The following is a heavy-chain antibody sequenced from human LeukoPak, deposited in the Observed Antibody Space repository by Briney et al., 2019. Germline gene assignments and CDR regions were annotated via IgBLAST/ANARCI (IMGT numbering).Heavy chain of an antibody. D-gene: IGHD6-25*01. V-gene: IGHV3-23*01. CDR2: INYSGTGT. CDR3: AKGGYSIAAYYYYYYMDV. J-gene: IGHJ6*03. CDR1: GFIFSSYG. Sequence: GGSLRLSCAASGFIFSSYGMTWVRQAPGKGLEWVSIINYSGTGTYYADSVKGRFTISRDDSKNTLYLQMNSLRAEDTAVYYCAKGGYSIAAYYYYYYMDVWGKGTTVTVSS.